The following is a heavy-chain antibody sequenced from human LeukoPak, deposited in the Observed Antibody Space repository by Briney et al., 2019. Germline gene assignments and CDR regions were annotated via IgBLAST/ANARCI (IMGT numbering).Heavy chain of an antibody. D-gene: IGHD6-6*01. Sequence: SETLSLTCTVSGYSISSGYYWGWIRQPPGKGLEWIGSIYHSGSTYYNPSLKSRVTMSVDTSKNQFSLKLSSVTAADTAVYYCARLRGGSSSFGRFDYWGQGTLVIVSS. J-gene: IGHJ4*02. V-gene: IGHV4-38-2*02. CDR2: IYHSGST. CDR3: ARLRGGSSSFGRFDY. CDR1: GYSISSGYY.